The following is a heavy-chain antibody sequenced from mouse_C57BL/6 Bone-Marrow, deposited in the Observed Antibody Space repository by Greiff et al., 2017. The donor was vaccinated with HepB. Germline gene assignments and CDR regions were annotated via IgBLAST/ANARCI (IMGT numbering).Heavy chain of an antibody. CDR2: FHPYNDDT. V-gene: IGHV1-47*01. D-gene: IGHD1-1*01. CDR1: GYTFTTYP. Sequence: VQLQQSGAELVKPGTSVKMSCKASGYTFTTYPIEWMKQNHGKSLEWIGNFHPYNDDTKYNEKFKGKATLTVEKSSSTVYLVLSRLTSDDSAVYYCARGSGRAPHFDYWGQGTTLTVSS. CDR3: ARGSGRAPHFDY. J-gene: IGHJ2*01.